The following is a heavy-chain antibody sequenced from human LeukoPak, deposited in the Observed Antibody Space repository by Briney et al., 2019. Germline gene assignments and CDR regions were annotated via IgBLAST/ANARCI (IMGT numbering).Heavy chain of an antibody. CDR3: ARGVDYVWGSYRYTPPDY. D-gene: IGHD3-16*02. V-gene: IGHV1-2*02. Sequence: GASVKVSCKASGYTFTGYYMHWVRQAPGQGLEWMGWINPNSGGTNYAQKFQGRVTMTRDTSISTAYMELSRLRSDDTAVYYCARGVDYVWGSYRYTPPDYWGQGTLVTVSS. CDR1: GYTFTGYY. J-gene: IGHJ4*02. CDR2: INPNSGGT.